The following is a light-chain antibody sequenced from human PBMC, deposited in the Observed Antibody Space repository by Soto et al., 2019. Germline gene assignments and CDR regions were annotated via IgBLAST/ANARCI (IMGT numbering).Light chain of an antibody. CDR2: RDS. J-gene: IGLJ2*01. Sequence: SYELTQPLSVSVALGQTARITCGGNNIGNKNVHWYQQKPGQAPVLIIYRDSNRPSGIPERISGSKSGNTATLTISRAQAGDEADYYCQVWDSSTVVFGGGTKLTVL. CDR3: QVWDSSTVV. CDR1: NIGNKN. V-gene: IGLV3-9*01.